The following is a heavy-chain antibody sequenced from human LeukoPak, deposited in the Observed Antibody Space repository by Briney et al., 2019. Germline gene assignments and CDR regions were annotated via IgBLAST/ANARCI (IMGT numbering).Heavy chain of an antibody. Sequence: PGGSLSLSCAASGFTFSSYVMSWVRQPPGKGLEWIGSIYYSGNTYYNASLKSQVSISIDTSKNQFSLRLTSVTAADTAVYYCARQTGSGLFILPGGQGTLVTVSS. J-gene: IGHJ4*02. CDR3: ARQTGSGLFILP. CDR1: GFTFSSYV. CDR2: IYYSGNT. V-gene: IGHV4-39*01. D-gene: IGHD3/OR15-3a*01.